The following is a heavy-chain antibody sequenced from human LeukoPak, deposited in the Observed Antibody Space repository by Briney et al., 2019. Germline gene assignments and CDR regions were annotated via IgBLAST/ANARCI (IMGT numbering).Heavy chain of an antibody. CDR3: ARREPGLGRIFDY. V-gene: IGHV5-51*01. CDR1: GYIFTSYW. Sequence: GASLQISCKGSGYIFTSYWIGWVRQLPGKGLEWMGIIYPGDSDTRYSPSFQGQVTISADKSISTAYLQWSSLKASDTAMYYCARREPGLGRIFDYWGQGTLVTVSS. D-gene: IGHD7-27*01. CDR2: IYPGDSDT. J-gene: IGHJ4*02.